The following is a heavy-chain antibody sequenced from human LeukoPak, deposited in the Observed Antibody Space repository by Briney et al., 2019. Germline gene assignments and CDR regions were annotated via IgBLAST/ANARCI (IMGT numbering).Heavy chain of an antibody. CDR2: ISAYNGNT. CDR1: GYTFTTFG. D-gene: IGHD3-10*01. J-gene: IGHJ3*01. CDR3: ARDPASYYRGSGDAFDL. V-gene: IGHV1-18*01. Sequence: ASVKVSCKASGYTFTTFGISWVRQAPGAGPEWLGWISAYNGNTKYAQKFQGRVTMTTDTSTNTAYMELRSLRSDDTAVYYCARDPASYYRGSGDAFDLWGQGTVLTVSS.